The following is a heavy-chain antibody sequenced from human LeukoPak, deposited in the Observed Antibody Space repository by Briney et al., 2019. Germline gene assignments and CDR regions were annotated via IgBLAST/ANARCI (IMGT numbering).Heavy chain of an antibody. V-gene: IGHV3-64*01. Sequence: PGGSLRLSCAASGFTFSSYAMHWVRQAPGKGLEYVSAISSNGGSTYYANSVKGRFTISRDNSKNTLYLQMGSLRDEDMAVYYCARESEYATATVDYWGQGTLVTVSS. CDR3: ARESEYATATVDY. CDR1: GFTFSSYA. J-gene: IGHJ4*02. D-gene: IGHD4-17*01. CDR2: ISSNGGST.